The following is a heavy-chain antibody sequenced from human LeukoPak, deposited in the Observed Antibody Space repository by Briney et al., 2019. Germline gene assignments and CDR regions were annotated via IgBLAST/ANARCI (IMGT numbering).Heavy chain of an antibody. CDR3: ATGNVTMVRGVIGY. J-gene: IGHJ4*02. V-gene: IGHV1-46*01. CDR2: INPSGGST. D-gene: IGHD3-10*01. CDR1: GYTFTSYY. Sequence: ASVKVSCKASGYTFTSYYMHWVRQAPGQGLEWMGLINPSGGSTSYAQKFQGRVTMTEDTSTDTAYMELSSLRSEDTAVYYCATGNVTMVRGVIGYWGQGTLVTVSS.